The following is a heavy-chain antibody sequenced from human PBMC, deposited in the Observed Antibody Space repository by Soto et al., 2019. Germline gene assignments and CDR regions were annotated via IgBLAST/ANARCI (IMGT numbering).Heavy chain of an antibody. Sequence: PSETLSLTCTDSGGSISSGGYYWSWIRQHPGKGLEWIGYIYYSGSTYYNPSLKSRVTISVDTSKNQFSLKPSSMTAADTAVYYCARDYSCSGGSCYFAFDIWGQGTMVT. J-gene: IGHJ3*02. D-gene: IGHD2-15*01. CDR3: ARDYSCSGGSCYFAFDI. CDR2: IYYSGST. V-gene: IGHV4-31*03. CDR1: GGSISSGGYY.